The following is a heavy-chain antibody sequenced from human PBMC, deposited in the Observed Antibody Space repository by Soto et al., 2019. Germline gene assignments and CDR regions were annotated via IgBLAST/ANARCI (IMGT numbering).Heavy chain of an antibody. CDR3: ERIASSGRGWDV. V-gene: IGHV3-7*01. Sequence: EVQLVESGGGLVQPGGSLRLSCVDSGFTFSSYWMSWVRQAPVKGLEWVGNIKQDGSEENYVDSVKGRFTISRDNAKNLMYLQMNSLRAEDTAVYYCERIASSGRGWDVWGQGTTVVVSS. D-gene: IGHD3-10*01. J-gene: IGHJ6*02. CDR1: GFTFSSYW. CDR2: IKQDGSEE.